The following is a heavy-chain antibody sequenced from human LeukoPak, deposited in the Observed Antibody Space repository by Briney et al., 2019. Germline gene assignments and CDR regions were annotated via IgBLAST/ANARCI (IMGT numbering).Heavy chain of an antibody. CDR1: GGSISSSSYY. CDR3: ARRALPTMVRGVIITIDDY. V-gene: IGHV4-39*01. J-gene: IGHJ4*02. CDR2: IYYSGST. Sequence: SETLSLTCTVSGGSISSSSYYWGWIRQPPGKGLEWIGSIYYSGSTYYNPSLKSRVTISVDTSKNQFSLKLSSVTAADTAVYYCARRALPTMVRGVIITIDDYWGQGTLVTVSS. D-gene: IGHD3-10*01.